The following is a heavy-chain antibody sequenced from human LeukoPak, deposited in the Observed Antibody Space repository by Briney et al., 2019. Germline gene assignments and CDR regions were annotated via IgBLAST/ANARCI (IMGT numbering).Heavy chain of an antibody. J-gene: IGHJ5*02. CDR3: ARNFDMKGFDP. V-gene: IGHV1-2*02. CDR2: INSDSGFT. D-gene: IGHD3-9*01. CDR1: GYTFTGYY. Sequence: ASVKVSCKASGYTFTGYYMNWVRQAPVQGLEWMGWINSDSGFTKYAQKFQGRVTMTRDTSITTVYMDLTRLTSDDTAVYYCARNFDMKGFDPWGQGTLVTVSS.